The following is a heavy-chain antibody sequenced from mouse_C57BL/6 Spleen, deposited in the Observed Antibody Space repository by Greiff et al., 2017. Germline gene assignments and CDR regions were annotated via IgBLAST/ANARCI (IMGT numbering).Heavy chain of an antibody. J-gene: IGHJ4*01. CDR3: TAYSTIYAMDY. CDR2: IRLKSDNYAT. V-gene: IGHV6-3*01. CDR1: GFTFSNYW. Sequence: EVKLEESGGGLVQPGGSMKLSCVASGFTFSNYWMNWVRQSPEKGLEWVAQIRLKSDNYATHYAESVKGRFTISRDDSKSSVYLQMNNLRAEDTGIYYCTAYSTIYAMDYWGQGTSVTVSS. D-gene: IGHD2-5*01.